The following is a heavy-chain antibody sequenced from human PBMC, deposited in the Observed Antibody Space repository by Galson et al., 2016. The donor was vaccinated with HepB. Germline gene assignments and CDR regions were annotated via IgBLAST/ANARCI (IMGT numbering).Heavy chain of an antibody. V-gene: IGHV4-31*03. CDR2: ISNSGST. J-gene: IGHJ6*03. CDR3: ARRYFTYMDV. CDR1: GGSISSGGYY. Sequence: TLSLTCTVSGGSISSGGYYWSWIRQHPGKGLEWIGYISNSGSTDYNPSLKSRVTISVDTSKNQFSLKLRSVTAADTAVYYCARRYFTYMDVWGKGTTFTVSS. D-gene: IGHD3-9*01.